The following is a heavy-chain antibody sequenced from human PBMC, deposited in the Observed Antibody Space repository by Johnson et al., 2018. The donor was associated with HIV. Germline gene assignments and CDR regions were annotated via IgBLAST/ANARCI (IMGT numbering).Heavy chain of an antibody. CDR2: ISYDGSNK. Sequence: QVQLVESGGGLVQPGGSLRLSCAASGFTFSSYAMHWVRQAPGKGLEWVAVISYDGSNKYYADSVKGRFTISRNAATNSLYLRMDSLRTEDTAFYYCVKDRNYGSYLLFFDVRGQGTMVTVSS. CDR3: VKDRNYGSYLLFFDV. D-gene: IGHD3-16*01. J-gene: IGHJ3*01. V-gene: IGHV3-30*04. CDR1: GFTFSSYA.